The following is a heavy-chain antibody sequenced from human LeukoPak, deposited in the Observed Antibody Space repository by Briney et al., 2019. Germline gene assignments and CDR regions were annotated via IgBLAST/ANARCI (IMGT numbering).Heavy chain of an antibody. CDR1: GDSINNGICF. J-gene: IGHJ2*01. D-gene: IGHD6-19*01. V-gene: IGHV4-39*01. Sequence: SETLSLTCTVSGDSINNGICFWGWIRQPPGKGLEGIGTIYFNGRTYYSPSLKSRVTMSVDTSKNQFSLKMSSVTAADTAAYYCTRQRGSGHWYFDLWGRGTRVIVSS. CDR3: TRQRGSGHWYFDL. CDR2: IYFNGRT.